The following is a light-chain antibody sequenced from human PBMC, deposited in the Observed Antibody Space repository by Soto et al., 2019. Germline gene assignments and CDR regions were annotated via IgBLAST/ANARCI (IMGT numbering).Light chain of an antibody. CDR3: QQSFSIPYT. CDR1: QNIDNN. V-gene: IGKV1-39*01. J-gene: IGKJ2*01. Sequence: DIQMTQSPSSLSASVGDRVTITCRASQNIDNNLNWYQQKPGKAPRLLIYVAFSLQSGVPSRFSGSGSGTDFTLTISSLQPDDFATYFCQQSFSIPYTFGQGTILEIK. CDR2: VAF.